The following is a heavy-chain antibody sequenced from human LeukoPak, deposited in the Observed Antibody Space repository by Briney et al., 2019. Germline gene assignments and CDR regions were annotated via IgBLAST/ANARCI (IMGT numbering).Heavy chain of an antibody. D-gene: IGHD3-16*01. Sequence: GGSLRLSCAASGFTFSSYGMHWVRQAPGKGLEWVAVIWYDGSNKYYADSVKGRLTISRDNSDNTLYLQMNSLRVEDTAVYYCARDWGSSGWYNWFDPWGQGILVTVSS. CDR1: GFTFSSYG. J-gene: IGHJ5*02. CDR3: ARDWGSSGWYNWFDP. V-gene: IGHV3-33*01. CDR2: IWYDGSNK.